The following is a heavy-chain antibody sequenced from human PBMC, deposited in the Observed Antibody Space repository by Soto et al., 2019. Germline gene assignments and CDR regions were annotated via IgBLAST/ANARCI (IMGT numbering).Heavy chain of an antibody. CDR1: GFTFNNFW. J-gene: IGHJ4*02. Sequence: GGSLRLSCAASGFTFNNFWMHWVRQVPGRGPEWVSRVNREGTSTTYADSVKGRFTISRDNAKNMMFLQMSSLRVEDAAVYYCARVGGGSGNYDYWGRGTQVTVSS. D-gene: IGHD3-10*01. CDR3: ARVGGGSGNYDY. V-gene: IGHV3-74*03. CDR2: VNREGTST.